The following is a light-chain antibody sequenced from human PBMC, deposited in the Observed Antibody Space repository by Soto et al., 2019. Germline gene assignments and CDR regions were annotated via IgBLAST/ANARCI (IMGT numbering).Light chain of an antibody. Sequence: EIVLTQSPGTLSLSPGERATLSCRASQSVSSSYLAWCQQKPGQAPRLLIYGASSRATGIPDRFSGSGSGTDFTLTISRLEPEDFAVYYCQQYGSSPPGVTFGPGTKVDIK. V-gene: IGKV3-20*01. CDR3: QQYGSSPPGVT. CDR2: GAS. J-gene: IGKJ3*01. CDR1: QSVSSSY.